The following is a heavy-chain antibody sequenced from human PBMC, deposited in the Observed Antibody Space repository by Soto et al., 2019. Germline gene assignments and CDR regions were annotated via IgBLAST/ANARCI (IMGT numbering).Heavy chain of an antibody. J-gene: IGHJ4*02. CDR3: AKDGGYSYGWAAAGFDY. D-gene: IGHD5-18*01. CDR2: ISYDGSNK. V-gene: IGHV3-30*18. Sequence: GGSLRLSCAASGFTFSSYGMHWVHQAPGKGLEWVAVISYDGSNKYYADSVKGRFTISRDNSKNTLYLQMNSLRAEDTAVYYCAKDGGYSYGWAAAGFDYWGQGTLVTVSS. CDR1: GFTFSSYG.